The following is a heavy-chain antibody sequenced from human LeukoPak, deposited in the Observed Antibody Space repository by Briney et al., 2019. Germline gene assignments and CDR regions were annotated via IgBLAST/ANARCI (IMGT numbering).Heavy chain of an antibody. J-gene: IGHJ4*02. CDR2: ISGSGSGGST. D-gene: IGHD5-24*01. CDR3: AKSGYNRLDY. Sequence: GESLRLSCAASGFTFSSSAMSWVRQAPGKGLEWISNISGSGSGGSTYYADSVKGRFTISRDNSKNTLYLQMNSLRAEDTAVYYCAKSGYNRLDYWGQGTLVTVSS. CDR1: GFTFSSSA. V-gene: IGHV3-23*01.